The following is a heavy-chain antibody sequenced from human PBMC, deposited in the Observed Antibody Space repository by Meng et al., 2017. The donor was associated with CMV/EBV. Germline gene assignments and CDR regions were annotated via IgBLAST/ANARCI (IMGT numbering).Heavy chain of an antibody. D-gene: IGHD3-10*01. J-gene: IGHJ6*02. CDR2: IYSGGSST. Sequence: GGSLRPSCAASGFTFSSYAMSWVRQAPGKGLEWVSVIYSGGSSTYYADSVKGRFTISRDNSKNTLYLQMNSLRAEDTAVYYCAKFSQGSGSYYRRNYCYGMDVWGQGTTVTVSS. CDR1: GFTFSSYA. CDR3: AKFSQGSGSYYRRNYCYGMDV. V-gene: IGHV3-23*03.